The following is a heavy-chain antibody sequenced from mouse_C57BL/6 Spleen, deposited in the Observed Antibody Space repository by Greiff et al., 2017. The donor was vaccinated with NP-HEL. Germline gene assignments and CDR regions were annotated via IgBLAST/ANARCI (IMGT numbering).Heavy chain of an antibody. J-gene: IGHJ3*01. CDR2: IYPGDGDT. V-gene: IGHV1-82*01. CDR3: ANSYDDYDGAGFAY. D-gene: IGHD2-4*01. CDR1: GYAFSSSW. Sequence: QVQLQQSGPELVKPGASVKISCKASGYAFSSSWMNWVKQRPGKGLEWIGRIYPGDGDTNYNGKFKGKATLTADKSSSTAYMQLSSLTSEDSAVYFCANSYDDYDGAGFAYWGQGTLVTVSA.